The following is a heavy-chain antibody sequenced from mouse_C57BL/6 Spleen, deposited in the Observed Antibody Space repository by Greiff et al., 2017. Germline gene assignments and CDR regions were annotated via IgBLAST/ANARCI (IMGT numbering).Heavy chain of an antibody. CDR3: ARDGTVVALYAMDY. J-gene: IGHJ4*01. CDR2: ISYDGSN. D-gene: IGHD1-1*01. CDR1: GYSITSGYY. Sequence: EVKLLESGPGLVKPSQSLSLTCSVTGYSITSGYYWNWIRQFPGNKLEWMGYISYDGSNNYNPSLKNRISITRDTSKNQFFLKLNSVTTEDTATYYCARDGTVVALYAMDYWGQGTSVTVSS. V-gene: IGHV3-6*01.